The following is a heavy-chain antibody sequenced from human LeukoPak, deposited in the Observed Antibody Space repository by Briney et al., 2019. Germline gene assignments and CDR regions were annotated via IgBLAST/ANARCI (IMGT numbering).Heavy chain of an antibody. D-gene: IGHD6-19*01. CDR1: GFTFSSYW. Sequence: PGGSLRLSCAASGFTFSSYWMHWVRQAPGKGLVWVSRINSDGSSTSYADSVKGRFTISRDNAKNTLYLQMNSLRAEDTAVYYCARDKSSSGWYAYYYYYMDVWGKGTTVTVSS. J-gene: IGHJ6*03. CDR3: ARDKSSSGWYAYYYYYMDV. CDR2: INSDGSST. V-gene: IGHV3-74*01.